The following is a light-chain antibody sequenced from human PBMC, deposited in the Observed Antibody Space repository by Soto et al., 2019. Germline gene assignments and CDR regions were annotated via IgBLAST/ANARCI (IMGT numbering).Light chain of an antibody. CDR3: QQYYDWPIT. CDR1: QSVSSN. Sequence: IVLTQSPGTVSLWPGERACLSGGASQSVSSNLAWYQQKPGQAPRLLIYGASTRATGIPARFSGSGSGTEFTLTISSLQSEDFAVYYCQQYYDWPITFGQGTRLEIK. V-gene: IGKV3-15*01. CDR2: GAS. J-gene: IGKJ5*01.